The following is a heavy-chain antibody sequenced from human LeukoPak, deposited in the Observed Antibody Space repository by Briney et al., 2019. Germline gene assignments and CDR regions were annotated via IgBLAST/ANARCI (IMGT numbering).Heavy chain of an antibody. D-gene: IGHD4-11*01. Sequence: ASVKVSCKASGGTFSSYAISWVRQAPGQGLEWMGGIIPIFGTPNYPQRFQGRVTITADKSTSTAYMELSSLRSEDTAVYYCARVRGDYSNYFDNWGQGTLVTVSS. CDR3: ARVRGDYSNYFDN. CDR2: IIPIFGTP. CDR1: GGTFSSYA. V-gene: IGHV1-69*06. J-gene: IGHJ4*02.